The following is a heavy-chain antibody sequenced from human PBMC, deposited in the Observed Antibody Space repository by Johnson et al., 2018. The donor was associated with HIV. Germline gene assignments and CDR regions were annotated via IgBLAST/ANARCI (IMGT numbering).Heavy chain of an antibody. CDR3: VKDRGRPGTPAALDV. Sequence: QEQLVESGGGVVQPGRSLRLSCAASGYSFFSYGIHWVRQAPGKGLEWVAAISYDGTNKYYVDSVKGRFTISRDNFKNTLYLEMNSLRAEDTAVYYCVKDRGRPGTPAALDVWGHGTVVTVSS. V-gene: IGHV3-30*18. CDR1: GYSFFSYG. CDR2: ISYDGTNK. J-gene: IGHJ3*01. D-gene: IGHD3-16*01.